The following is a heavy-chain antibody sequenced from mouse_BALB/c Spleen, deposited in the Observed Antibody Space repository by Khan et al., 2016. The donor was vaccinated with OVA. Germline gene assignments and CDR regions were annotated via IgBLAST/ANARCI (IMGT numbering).Heavy chain of an antibody. D-gene: IGHD4-1*01. Sequence: IQLVQSGTVLARPGASVKMSCKVSGYTFTSYWIHWIKQRPGQGLEWIGDIYPGNTDTNYNQKFKGKAKLTAVTSTSTAYMELSSLTNEDSAVYYCTRRNWDVAWFAYWGQGTLVTVSA. V-gene: IGHV1-5*01. CDR1: GYTFTSYW. J-gene: IGHJ3*01. CDR3: TRRNWDVAWFAY. CDR2: IYPGNTDT.